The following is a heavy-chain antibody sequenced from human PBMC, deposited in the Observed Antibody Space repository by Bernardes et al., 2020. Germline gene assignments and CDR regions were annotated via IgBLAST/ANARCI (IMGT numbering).Heavy chain of an antibody. Sequence: ASVKVSCKASGYTFTGYYMHWVRQAPGQGLEWMGWINPNSGGTNYAQKFQGWVTMTRDTSISTAYMELSRLRSDDTAVYYCARASPPDCSSTSCRGNWFDPWGQGTLVTVSS. CDR2: INPNSGGT. J-gene: IGHJ5*02. CDR1: GYTFTGYY. V-gene: IGHV1-2*04. CDR3: ARASPPDCSSTSCRGNWFDP. D-gene: IGHD2-2*01.